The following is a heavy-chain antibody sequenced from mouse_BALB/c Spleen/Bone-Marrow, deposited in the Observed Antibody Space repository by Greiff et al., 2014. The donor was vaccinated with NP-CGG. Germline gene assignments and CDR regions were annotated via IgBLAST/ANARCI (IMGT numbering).Heavy chain of an antibody. J-gene: IGHJ2*01. D-gene: IGHD1-1*01. Sequence: DVQLVESGGGLVQPGGSLKLSCAASGFTFSSYTTSWVRQTPEKRLEWVAYISNGGGSTYYPDTVKGRFTISRDNAKNTLYLQMSSLKSEDTAMYYCARHGGSRGYYFDYWGQGTTLTVSS. CDR1: GFTFSSYT. CDR2: ISNGGGST. V-gene: IGHV5-12-2*01. CDR3: ARHGGSRGYYFDY.